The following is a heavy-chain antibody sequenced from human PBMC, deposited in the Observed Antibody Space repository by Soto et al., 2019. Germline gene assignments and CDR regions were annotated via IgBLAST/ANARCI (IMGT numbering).Heavy chain of an antibody. CDR2: ISGSGGST. Sequence: GGSLRLSCAASGITFSSYAMSWVRQAPGKGLEWVSGISGSGGSTYYADSVKGRFTISRDNSRNTLYLQMSSLRAEDTAVYYCAKTADWGPGDYWGQGTLVTVSS. J-gene: IGHJ4*02. CDR1: GITFSSYA. CDR3: AKTADWGPGDY. V-gene: IGHV3-23*01. D-gene: IGHD7-27*01.